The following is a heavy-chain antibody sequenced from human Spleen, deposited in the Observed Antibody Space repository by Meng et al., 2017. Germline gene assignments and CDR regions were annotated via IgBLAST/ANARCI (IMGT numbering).Heavy chain of an antibody. Sequence: VQLEEPGPGLVKPSQTLSLPCTVSGGSISSGGYYWSWIRQHPGKGLEWIGYIYYSGSTYYNPSLKSRVTISVDTSKNQFSLKLSSVTAADTAVYYCARVWGSGDLLDYWGQGTLVTVSS. D-gene: IGHD4-17*01. V-gene: IGHV4-31*03. CDR2: IYYSGST. CDR3: ARVWGSGDLLDY. CDR1: GGSISSGGYY. J-gene: IGHJ4*02.